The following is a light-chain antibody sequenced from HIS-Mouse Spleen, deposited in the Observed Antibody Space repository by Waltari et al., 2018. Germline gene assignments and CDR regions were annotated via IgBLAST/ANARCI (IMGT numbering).Light chain of an antibody. J-gene: IGLJ2*01. CDR3: YSTDSSGNHRV. Sequence: SYELTQPPSVSVSPRQTARITCSGDALPKKYAYWYQQKPGQAPVLAIYEDSKRPSGIPERFSGSSSGTMATLTISGAQVEDEADYYCYSTDSSGNHRVFGGGTKLTVL. V-gene: IGLV3-10*01. CDR2: EDS. CDR1: ALPKKY.